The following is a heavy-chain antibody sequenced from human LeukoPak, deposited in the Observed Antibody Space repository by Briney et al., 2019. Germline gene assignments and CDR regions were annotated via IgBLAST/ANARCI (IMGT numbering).Heavy chain of an antibody. Sequence: PGGSLRLSCAASGFTFSSYAMSWVRQAPGKGLEWVSAISGSGGSTYYADSVKDRFTISRDNSKNTLYLQMNSLRAEDTAVYYCATLGGSGASQGKNTDFDYWGQGTLVTVSS. CDR1: GFTFSSYA. V-gene: IGHV3-23*01. CDR3: ATLGGSGASQGKNTDFDY. D-gene: IGHD3-10*01. CDR2: ISGSGGST. J-gene: IGHJ4*02.